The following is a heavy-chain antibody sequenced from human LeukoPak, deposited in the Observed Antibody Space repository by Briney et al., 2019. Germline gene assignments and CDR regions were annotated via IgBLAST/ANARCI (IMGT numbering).Heavy chain of an antibody. Sequence: PGGSLRLSCAASGFTFSDNYMSWIRQAPGKGLEWVSYISSSGSTIYYADSVKGRFTISRDNAKNSLYLQMNSLRAEDTAVYYCARGNSLYYYYYYMDVWGKGTTVTVSS. V-gene: IGHV3-11*04. CDR1: GFTFSDNY. J-gene: IGHJ6*03. CDR3: ARGNSLYYYYYYMDV. CDR2: ISSSGSTI.